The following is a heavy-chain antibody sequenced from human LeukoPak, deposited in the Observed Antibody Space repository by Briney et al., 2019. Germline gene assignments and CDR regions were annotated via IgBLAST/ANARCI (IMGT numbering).Heavy chain of an antibody. J-gene: IGHJ2*01. Sequence: KSGGSLRLSCAAPGFTFSSYSINWVRQAPGKGLEWVSSISSSSSYIYYADSVRGRFTISRDNAKNSLYLQMNSLRAEDTAVYYCARDGLAAATLHWCFDLWGRGTLVTVSS. CDR3: ARDGLAAATLHWCFDL. D-gene: IGHD6-25*01. CDR2: ISSSSSYI. V-gene: IGHV3-21*01. CDR1: GFTFSSYS.